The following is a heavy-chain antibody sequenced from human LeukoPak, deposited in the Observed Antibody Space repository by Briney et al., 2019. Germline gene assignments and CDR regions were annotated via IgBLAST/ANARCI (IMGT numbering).Heavy chain of an antibody. CDR2: IKSKTDGGTT. Sequence: GGSLRLSCAASGFTFSNAWMSWVRQAPGKGLEWVGRIKSKTDGGTTDYAAPVKGRFTISRDDSKNTLYLQMNSLKTEDTAVYYCTTGDEFYYYGSGHNKDYWGQGTLVTVSS. V-gene: IGHV3-15*01. CDR1: GFTFSNAW. CDR3: TTGDEFYYYGSGHNKDY. J-gene: IGHJ4*02. D-gene: IGHD3-10*01.